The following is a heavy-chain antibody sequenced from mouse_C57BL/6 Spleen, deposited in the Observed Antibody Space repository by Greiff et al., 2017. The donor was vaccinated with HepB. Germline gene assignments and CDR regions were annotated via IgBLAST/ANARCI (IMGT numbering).Heavy chain of an antibody. Sequence: QVQLQQSGAELARPGASVKMSCKASGYTFTSYTMHWVKQRPGQGLEWIGYINPSSGYTKYNQKFKDKATLTADKSSSTAYMQLSRLTSEDAAVYYCARSRPDWYFDVWGTGTTVTVSS. CDR2: INPSSGYT. J-gene: IGHJ1*03. CDR1: GYTFTSYT. CDR3: ARSRPDWYFDV. V-gene: IGHV1-4*01.